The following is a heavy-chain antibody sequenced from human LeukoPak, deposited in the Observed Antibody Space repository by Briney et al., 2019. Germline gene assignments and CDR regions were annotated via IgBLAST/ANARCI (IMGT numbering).Heavy chain of an antibody. V-gene: IGHV5-51*01. CDR1: GSIFTSYW. D-gene: IGHD5-12*01. J-gene: IGHJ4*02. CDR2: IYPGDSDT. CDR3: ARGSGYSVFDY. Sequence: GESLQISGEGAGSIFTSYWIGGVRPLPGKGLEGMGIIYPGDSDTRYSPSFQGQVTISADKSISTAYLQWSSLKASDTAMYYCARGSGYSVFDYWGQGTLVTVSS.